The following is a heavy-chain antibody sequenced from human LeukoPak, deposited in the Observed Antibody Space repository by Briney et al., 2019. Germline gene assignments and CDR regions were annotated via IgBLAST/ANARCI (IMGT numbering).Heavy chain of an antibody. CDR2: IIPIFGTA. Sequence: ASVKVSCKASGGTFSSYAISWVRQAPGQGLEWMGGIIPIFGTANYAQKFQGRVTITADESTSTAYMELSSLRSEDMAVYYCARVGYDFWSGYWYYFDYWGQGTLVTVSS. D-gene: IGHD3-3*01. CDR1: GGTFSSYA. V-gene: IGHV1-69*13. J-gene: IGHJ4*02. CDR3: ARVGYDFWSGYWYYFDY.